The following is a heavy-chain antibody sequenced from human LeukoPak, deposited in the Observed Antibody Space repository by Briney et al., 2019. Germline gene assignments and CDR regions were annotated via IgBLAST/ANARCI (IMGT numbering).Heavy chain of an antibody. D-gene: IGHD3-10*01. CDR1: GGSFSGYH. CDR2: INHSGST. J-gene: IGHJ4*02. V-gene: IGHV4-34*01. Sequence: SETLSLTCAVYGGSFSGYHWSWIRQPPGKGLEWIGEINHSGSTNYNPSLKSRVTISVDTSKNQFSLKLSSVTAADTAVYYCARHSYGSGSYYNAGGKYYLDYWGQGTLVTVSS. CDR3: ARHSYGSGSYYNAGGKYYLDY.